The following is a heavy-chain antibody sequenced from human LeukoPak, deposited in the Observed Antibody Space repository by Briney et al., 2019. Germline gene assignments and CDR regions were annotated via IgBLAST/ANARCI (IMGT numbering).Heavy chain of an antibody. J-gene: IGHJ4*02. CDR3: ARDLVGSAISYSSGAWDY. D-gene: IGHD3-10*01. CDR2: IIPLFGSA. Sequence: SVKVSCKASGGTFTNYAISWVRQAPGQGLEWMGGIIPLFGSADYAQKFQGRVTFTADESTSTAYMELSSLRPEDTAVYYCARDLVGSAISYSSGAWDYWGQGTLVTVSS. CDR1: GGTFTNYA. V-gene: IGHV1-69*13.